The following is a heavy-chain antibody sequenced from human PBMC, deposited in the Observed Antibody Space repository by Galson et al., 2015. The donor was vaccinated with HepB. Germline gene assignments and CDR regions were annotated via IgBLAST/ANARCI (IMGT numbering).Heavy chain of an antibody. V-gene: IGHV3-23*01. J-gene: IGHJ4*02. CDR1: GFTFSSYA. D-gene: IGHD5-24*01. CDR3: AKAFPAQKATVLSDY. Sequence: SLRLSCAISGFTFSSYAMNWVRQVPGKGLEWVSCISGSGADTYYADSVKGRFTISRDNSKNTLYLQMNSLRAEDTAVYYCAKAFPAQKATVLSDYWGQGTLVTVSP. CDR2: ISGSGADT.